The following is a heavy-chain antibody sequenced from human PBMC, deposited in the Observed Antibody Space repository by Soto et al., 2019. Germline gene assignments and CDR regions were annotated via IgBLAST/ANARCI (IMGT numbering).Heavy chain of an antibody. Sequence: SETLSLTCAVSGGSISSGGYSWSWIRQPPGKGLEWIGYIYHSGSTYYNPSLKSRVTISVDRSKNQFSLKLSSVTAADTAVYYRARGEYGSGSYDYWGQGTLVTVSS. CDR3: ARGEYGSGSYDY. CDR2: IYHSGST. CDR1: GGSISSGGYS. V-gene: IGHV4-30-2*01. D-gene: IGHD3-10*01. J-gene: IGHJ4*02.